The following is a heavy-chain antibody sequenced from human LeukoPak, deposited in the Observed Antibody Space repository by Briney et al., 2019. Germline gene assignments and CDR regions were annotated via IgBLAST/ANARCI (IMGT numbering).Heavy chain of an antibody. CDR1: GYSISSGYY. V-gene: IGHV4-61*01. D-gene: IGHD3-16*01. CDR2: IYYSGST. CDR3: ARSVPSSWGLPHFDY. Sequence: SETLSLTCTVSGYSISSGYYWSWIRQPPGKGLEWIGYIYYSGSTNYNPSLKSRVTISVDTSKNQFSLKLSSVTAADTAVYYCARSVPSSWGLPHFDYWGQGTLVTVSS. J-gene: IGHJ4*02.